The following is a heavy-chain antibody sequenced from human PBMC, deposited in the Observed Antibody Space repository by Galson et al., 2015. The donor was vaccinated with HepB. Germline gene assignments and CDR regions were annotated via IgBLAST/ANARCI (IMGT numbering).Heavy chain of an antibody. CDR3: ARGGFGAFDI. Sequence: TLSLTCTVSGGSISSGGYYWSWIRQHPGKGLEWIGYIYYSGSTYYNPSLKSRVTISVDTSKNQFSLKLSSVTAADTAVYYCARGGFGAFDIWGQGTMVTVSS. J-gene: IGHJ3*02. D-gene: IGHD3-10*01. CDR1: GGSISSGGYY. V-gene: IGHV4-31*03. CDR2: IYYSGST.